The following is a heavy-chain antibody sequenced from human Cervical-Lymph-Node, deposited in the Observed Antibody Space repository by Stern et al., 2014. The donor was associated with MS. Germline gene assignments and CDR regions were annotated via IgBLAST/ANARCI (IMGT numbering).Heavy chain of an antibody. CDR1: GFTFGDYA. D-gene: IGHD3-10*01. V-gene: IGHV3-49*03. CDR3: TRGVRGNDYYGMDV. Sequence: EVQLVESGGGLVQPGRSLRLSCTASGFTFGDYAMSWFRQAPGQGLEWGGFIRGKAYGGTTDYDASVRGRFTISRDDSKSIAYLQMNSLKIEDAGVYYCTRGVRGNDYYGMDVWGQGTTVTVSS. CDR2: IRGKAYGGTT. J-gene: IGHJ6*02.